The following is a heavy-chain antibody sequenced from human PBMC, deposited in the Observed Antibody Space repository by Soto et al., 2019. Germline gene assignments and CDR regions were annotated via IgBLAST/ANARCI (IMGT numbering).Heavy chain of an antibody. D-gene: IGHD3-10*01. Sequence: QVQLVQSGAEGKKPGASVKVSCKASGYTLTGYYMHWVRQAPGQGLEWMGWINPSSGGTNYAQKFQGWVTMTRDTSISTAYMELSRLRSDDTAVYYCARDRGSGSVGMDVWGQGTTVTVSS. CDR3: ARDRGSGSVGMDV. J-gene: IGHJ6*02. V-gene: IGHV1-2*04. CDR2: INPSSGGT. CDR1: GYTLTGYY.